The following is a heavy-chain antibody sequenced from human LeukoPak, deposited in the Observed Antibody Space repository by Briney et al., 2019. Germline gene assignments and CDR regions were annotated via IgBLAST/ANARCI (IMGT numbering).Heavy chain of an antibody. CDR3: ARSYGSSGYESSFDY. D-gene: IGHD3-22*01. J-gene: IGHJ4*02. CDR1: GYTFTNYY. V-gene: IGHV1-46*01. CDR2: INPSGGIT. Sequence: ASVKVSCKASGYTFTNYYMHWVRQVPGQGLEWMGVINPSGGITSFAQEFQGRVTMTRDTSTSTVYMELSSLSSEDTAVYYCARSYGSSGYESSFDYWGQGTLVTVSS.